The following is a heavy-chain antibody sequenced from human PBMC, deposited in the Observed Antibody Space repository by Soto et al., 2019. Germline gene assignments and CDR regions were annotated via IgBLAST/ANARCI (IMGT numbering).Heavy chain of an antibody. D-gene: IGHD2-15*01. CDR2: ISGSGGST. J-gene: IGHJ4*02. V-gene: IGHV3-23*01. CDR3: AKDSRQVVETFDY. Sequence: GGSLRLSCAASGFTFSSYAMSWVRQAPGKGLEWVSAISGSGGSTFYADSVKGRFTISRDNSKNTLYLQMNSLRAEDTAVYYCAKDSRQVVETFDYWGQGTLVTVSS. CDR1: GFTFSSYA.